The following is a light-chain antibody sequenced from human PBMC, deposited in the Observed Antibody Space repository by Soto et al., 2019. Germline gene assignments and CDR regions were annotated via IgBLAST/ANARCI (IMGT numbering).Light chain of an antibody. Sequence: QSVLTQPPSASGSPGQSVTISCTGTSSDVGGYNFVSWYQQHPGKAPKFMIYEVSKRPSGVPDRFSGSKSGNTASLTVSGLQAEDEADYYCSSDAGGIKWVFGGGTKVTVL. CDR1: SSDVGGYNF. CDR2: EVS. V-gene: IGLV2-8*01. J-gene: IGLJ3*02. CDR3: SSDAGGIKWV.